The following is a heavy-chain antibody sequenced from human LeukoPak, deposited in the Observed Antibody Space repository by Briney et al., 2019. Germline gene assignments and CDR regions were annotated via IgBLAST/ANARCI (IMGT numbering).Heavy chain of an antibody. J-gene: IGHJ5*02. Sequence: PSETLSLTCTVSGYSISSGYYWGWIRQPPGKGLEWIGSIYHSGSTYYNPSLKSRVTISVDTSKNQFSLKLSSVTAADTAVYYCARTGYSSSWYPKDWFDPWGQGTLVTVSS. CDR1: GYSISSGYY. V-gene: IGHV4-38-2*02. CDR2: IYHSGST. D-gene: IGHD6-13*01. CDR3: ARTGYSSSWYPKDWFDP.